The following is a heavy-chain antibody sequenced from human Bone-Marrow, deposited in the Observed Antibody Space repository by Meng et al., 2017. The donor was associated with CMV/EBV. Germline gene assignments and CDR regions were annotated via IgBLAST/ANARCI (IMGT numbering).Heavy chain of an antibody. D-gene: IGHD4-11*01. CDR2: IYPGDSDT. CDR1: GYTFTNYW. J-gene: IGHJ4*02. CDR3: AKSTTVTDFDY. V-gene: IGHV5-51*01. Sequence: GGSLRLSCKGSGYTFTNYWIGWVRQMPGKGLECMGIIYPGDSDTKYSPSFQGHVTISVDKSINTAYLQWSSLKASDTAMYYCAKSTTVTDFDYWGQGTRVTVSS.